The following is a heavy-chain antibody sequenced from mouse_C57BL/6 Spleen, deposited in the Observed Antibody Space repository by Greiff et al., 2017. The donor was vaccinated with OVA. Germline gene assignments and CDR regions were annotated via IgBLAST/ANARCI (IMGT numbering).Heavy chain of an antibody. J-gene: IGHJ1*03. D-gene: IGHD3-3*01. Sequence: EVKLQESGGGLVKPGGSLKLSCAASGFTFSSYTMSWVRQTPEKRLEWVATISGGGGNTSYPDSVKGRFTISRDNAKNTLYLQMSSRRSEDTALYYCARHGDESPHWYFDVWGTGTTVTVSS. CDR1: GFTFSSYT. V-gene: IGHV5-9*01. CDR2: ISGGGGNT. CDR3: ARHGDESPHWYFDV.